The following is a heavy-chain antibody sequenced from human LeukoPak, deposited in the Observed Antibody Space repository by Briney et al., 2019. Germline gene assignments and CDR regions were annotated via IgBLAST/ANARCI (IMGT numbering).Heavy chain of an antibody. D-gene: IGHD2-15*01. Sequence: SETLSLTCAVYGGSFSGYYWSWIRQPPGKGLEWIGEINHSGSTNYNPSLKSRVTISVDTSKNQFSLKLSSVTAADTAVYYCARGRLSGGSCYSDYWGQGTLVTVS. CDR3: ARGRLSGGSCYSDY. J-gene: IGHJ4*02. V-gene: IGHV4-34*01. CDR1: GGSFSGYY. CDR2: INHSGST.